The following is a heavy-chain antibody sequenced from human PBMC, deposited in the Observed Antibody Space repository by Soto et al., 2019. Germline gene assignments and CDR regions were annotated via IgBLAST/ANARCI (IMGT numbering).Heavy chain of an antibody. CDR1: GASVGRDDYY. V-gene: IGHV4-31*03. CDR3: ARTWIGSPFDL. J-gene: IGHJ4*02. CDR2: IYYSGNT. Sequence: LSLTCTVSGASVGRDDYYWSWIRQPPGKGLEWIGYIYYSGNTNYNPSLKSRLTISVDTSKNQFSLQLRSVTDADTAVYYCARTWIGSPFDLWGQGSLVTVSS. D-gene: IGHD5-12*01.